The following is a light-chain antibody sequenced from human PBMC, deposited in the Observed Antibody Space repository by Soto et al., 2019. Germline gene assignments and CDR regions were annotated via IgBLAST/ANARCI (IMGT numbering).Light chain of an antibody. CDR3: QQYGSSPIT. J-gene: IGKJ5*01. V-gene: IGKV3-20*01. CDR1: QSVSSSH. CDR2: GAS. Sequence: IVLTQSPGTLCLSPGGRATLSCRSSQSVSSSHLAWYQQKPGQAPSLLMYGASRRATGIPDRFSGSGSGTDFTLTISRLEPEDFAVYYCQQYGSSPITFGQGTRLEIK.